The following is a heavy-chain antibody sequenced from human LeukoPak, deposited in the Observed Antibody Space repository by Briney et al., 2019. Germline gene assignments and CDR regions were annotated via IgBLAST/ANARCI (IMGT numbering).Heavy chain of an antibody. CDR2: IIPILGIA. Sequence: SVKVSCKASGGTFSSYAISWVRQAPGQGLEWMGRIIPILGIANYAQKFQGRVTITADKSTSTAYMELSSLRSEDTAVYYCARGDVVVAAKYDYWGQGILVTVSS. V-gene: IGHV1-69*04. D-gene: IGHD2-15*01. CDR3: ARGDVVVAAKYDY. J-gene: IGHJ4*02. CDR1: GGTFSSYA.